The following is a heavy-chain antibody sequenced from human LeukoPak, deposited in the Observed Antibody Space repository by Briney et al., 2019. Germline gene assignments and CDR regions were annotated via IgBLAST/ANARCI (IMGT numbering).Heavy chain of an antibody. D-gene: IGHD2-2*01. CDR1: GFTFSSYA. CDR3: AQGGVVVPAAPFDY. J-gene: IGHJ4*02. Sequence: GGSLRLSCAASGFTFSSYAMHWVRQAPGKGLEWVAVISYDGSNKYYADSVKGRFTISRDNSKNALYLQMNSLRAEDTAVYYCAQGGVVVPAAPFDYWGQGTLVTVSS. V-gene: IGHV3-30-3*02. CDR2: ISYDGSNK.